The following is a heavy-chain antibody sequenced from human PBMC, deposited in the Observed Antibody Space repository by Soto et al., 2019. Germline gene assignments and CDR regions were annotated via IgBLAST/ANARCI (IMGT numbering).Heavy chain of an antibody. CDR2: INPTGSP. D-gene: IGHD6-19*01. CDR1: GGSLTGYY. CDR3: ARSREQWLVDAFDI. J-gene: IGHJ3*02. Sequence: PSETLSLTCVVYGGSLTGYYWSWIRHPPGRGLEWIGEINPTGSPKYNPSLMSRVTISVDTSKNQFSMRLSSVTAADTAVFYCARSREQWLVDAFDIWGQGTMVTVSS. V-gene: IGHV4-34*01.